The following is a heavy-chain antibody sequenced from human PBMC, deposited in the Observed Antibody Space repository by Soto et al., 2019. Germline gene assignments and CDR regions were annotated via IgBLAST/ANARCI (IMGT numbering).Heavy chain of an antibody. CDR3: ANGMGRGGNDN. CDR2: IKTDGSEK. V-gene: IGHV3-7*05. CDR1: GFTFSDYW. J-gene: IGHJ4*02. Sequence: EVQLVESGGGLVQPGGSLRLSCAASGFTFSDYWMSWVRQAPGKGLECVANIKTDGSEKYYVDPVKGRFTISRDNAKNPLYLQTNSLRAEDTAVYYCANGMGRGGNDNWGQGTLVAVSS. D-gene: IGHD3-10*01.